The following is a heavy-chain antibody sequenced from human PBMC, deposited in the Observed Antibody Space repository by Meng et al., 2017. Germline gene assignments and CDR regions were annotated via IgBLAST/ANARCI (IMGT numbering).Heavy chain of an antibody. D-gene: IGHD3-22*01. V-gene: IGHV3-48*03. CDR1: GFTFSSYE. CDR3: ARDEYYYDSSGYDITPHFDY. J-gene: IGHJ4*02. Sequence: SLKISCAASGFTFSSYEMNWVRQAPGKGLEWVSYISSSGSTIYYADSVKGRFTISRDNAKNSLYLQMNSLRAEDTAVYYCARDEYYYDSSGYDITPHFDYWGQGTLVTVSS. CDR2: ISSSGSTI.